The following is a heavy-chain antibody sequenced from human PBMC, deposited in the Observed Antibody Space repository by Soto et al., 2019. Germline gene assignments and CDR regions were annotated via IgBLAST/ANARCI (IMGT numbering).Heavy chain of an antibody. J-gene: IGHJ4*02. CDR2: MNPDSGNT. Sequence: QVQLVQSGAEVRKPGASVKVSCQASGYTFTNHDIHWVRQGTGQRLEWLGWMNPDSGNTGFAPKFQGRVFLTRDTPRDTAYMDLRMLTSEDTAVYYCARASYSSGWYGDYWGQGTLVTVSS. D-gene: IGHD6-19*01. V-gene: IGHV1-8*01. CDR3: ARASYSSGWYGDY. CDR1: GYTFTNHD.